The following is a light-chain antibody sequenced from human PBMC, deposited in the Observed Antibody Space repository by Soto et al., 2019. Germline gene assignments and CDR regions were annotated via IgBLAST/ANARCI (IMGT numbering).Light chain of an antibody. CDR1: SSNIGAGYD. CDR2: GNS. Sequence: QSVLTQPPSVSGAPGKRVTISCTGSSSNIGAGYDVHWYQQLPGTAPKLLIYGNSNRPSGVPDRFSGSKSGTSAFLAITGLQAEDEADYYCQSYDSSLSGSGVFGGGTKLTVL. J-gene: IGLJ2*01. CDR3: QSYDSSLSGSGV. V-gene: IGLV1-40*01.